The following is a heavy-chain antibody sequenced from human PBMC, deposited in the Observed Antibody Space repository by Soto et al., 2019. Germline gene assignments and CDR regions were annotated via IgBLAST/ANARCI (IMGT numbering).Heavy chain of an antibody. J-gene: IGHJ4*02. CDR3: ARGHDILTGHSFDY. V-gene: IGHV4-59*01. D-gene: IGHD3-9*01. CDR1: GSSISSYY. CDR2: IYYSGST. Sequence: SETLSLTCSVSGSSISSYYWNWIRQPPGKGLEWIGYIYYSGSTNYNPSLKSRVTISVDTSKSQVSLRLSSVTASDTAVYYCARGHDILTGHSFDYWGQGSLVTVSS.